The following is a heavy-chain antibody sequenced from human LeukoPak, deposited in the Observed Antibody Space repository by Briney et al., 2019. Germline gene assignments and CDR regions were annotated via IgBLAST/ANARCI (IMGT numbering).Heavy chain of an antibody. CDR1: GFTLSRYG. D-gene: IGHD2-2*01. J-gene: IGHJ4*02. V-gene: IGHV3-64D*06. CDR3: VKGYCSSISCSLIDY. Sequence: GGSLRLSCSASGFTLSRYGMHWVRQAPGKGLEYVSCISSNGGSTNYADFVKGRFTISRDNSKNTLHLQMSSLRAEDTAVYYCVKGYCSSISCSLIDYGGQGTLVTVSS. CDR2: ISSNGGST.